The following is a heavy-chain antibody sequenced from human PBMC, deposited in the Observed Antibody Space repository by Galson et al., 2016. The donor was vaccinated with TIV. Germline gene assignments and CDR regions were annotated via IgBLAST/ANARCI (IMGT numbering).Heavy chain of an antibody. V-gene: IGHV3-74*01. Sequence: SLRLSCAASGFSFRRYWMHWVRQAPGKGLVWVSHINSDGTNTNFADSLKGRFDISRDNAKSTLDLQMNGLTADETAVYYCARGPGYCTGGVCYSNWYFALWGRGTLVTVSS. CDR2: INSDGTNT. D-gene: IGHD2-8*02. CDR3: ARGPGYCTGGVCYSNWYFAL. J-gene: IGHJ2*01. CDR1: GFSFRRYW.